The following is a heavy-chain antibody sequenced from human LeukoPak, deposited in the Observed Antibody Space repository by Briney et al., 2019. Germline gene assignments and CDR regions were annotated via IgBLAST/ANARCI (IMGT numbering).Heavy chain of an antibody. CDR1: GGSISSSSYY. CDR3: ASGVAAAGKVLGTF. V-gene: IGHV4-31*03. D-gene: IGHD6-13*01. J-gene: IGHJ4*02. CDR2: IYYSGST. Sequence: SETLSLTCTVSGGSISSSSYYWGWIRQPPGKGLEWIGYIYYSGSTYYNPSLKSRVTISVDTSKNQFSLKLSSVTAADTAVYYCASGVAAAGKVLGTFWGQGTLVTVSS.